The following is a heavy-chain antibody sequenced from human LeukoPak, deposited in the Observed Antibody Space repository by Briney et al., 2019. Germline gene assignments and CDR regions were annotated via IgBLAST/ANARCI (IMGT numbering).Heavy chain of an antibody. CDR3: ARDRYYDSSGPTYYLDY. V-gene: IGHV1-46*01. J-gene: IGHJ4*02. CDR1: GYTFTSYY. D-gene: IGHD3-22*01. CDR2: INPSGGST. Sequence: GASVKVSCKASGYTFTSYYMHWVRQAPGQGLEWMGIINPSGGSTSYAQKFQGRVTMTRDMSTSTVYMELSSLRSEDTAVYYCARDRYYDSSGPTYYLDYWGQGTLVTVSS.